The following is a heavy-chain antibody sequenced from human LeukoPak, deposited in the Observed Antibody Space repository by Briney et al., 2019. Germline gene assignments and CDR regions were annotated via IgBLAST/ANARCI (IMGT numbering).Heavy chain of an antibody. CDR2: TSPTGTDT. CDR1: GFIFSDYY. J-gene: IGHJ4*02. CDR3: TSGSSSVGY. V-gene: IGHV3-11*01. D-gene: IGHD6-6*01. Sequence: PGGSLRLSCAASGFIFSDYYMSWIRQVPGKGLEWVSYTSPTGTDTYYAQSVKGRFTISRDNAKNSLSLHMNSLRAEDTAIYYCTSGSSSVGYWGQGTLVTVSS.